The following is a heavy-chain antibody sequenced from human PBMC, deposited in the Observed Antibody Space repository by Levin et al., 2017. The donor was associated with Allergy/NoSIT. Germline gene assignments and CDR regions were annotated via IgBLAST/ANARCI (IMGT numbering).Heavy chain of an antibody. CDR1: GFTFDDYA. J-gene: IGHJ4*02. V-gene: IGHV3-9*01. CDR2: ISWNSGSI. Sequence: GGSLRLSCAASGFTFDDYAMHWVRQAPGKGLEWVSGISWNSGSIGYADSVKGRFTISRDNAKNSLYLQMNSLRAEDTALYYCAKASGYSYGYYLDYWGQGTLVTVSS. D-gene: IGHD5-18*01. CDR3: AKASGYSYGYYLDY.